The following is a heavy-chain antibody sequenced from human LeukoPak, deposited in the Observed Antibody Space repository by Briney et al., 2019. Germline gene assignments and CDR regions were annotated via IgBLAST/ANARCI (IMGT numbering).Heavy chain of an antibody. CDR3: ARGGGYSYDYVDY. CDR2: INGDGSAT. CDR1: GFTFSSYW. V-gene: IGHV3-74*01. Sequence: GGSLRLSCAASGFTFSSYWMHWVRQAPGKGLVWVSRINGDGSATTHADSVKGRFTISRDNAKNTVYLQMDSLRAEDTAVYYCARGGGYSYDYVDYWGQGTLVTVSS. D-gene: IGHD5-18*01. J-gene: IGHJ4*02.